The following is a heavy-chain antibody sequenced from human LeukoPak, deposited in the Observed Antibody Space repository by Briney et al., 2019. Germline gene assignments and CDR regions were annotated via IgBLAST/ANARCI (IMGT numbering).Heavy chain of an antibody. D-gene: IGHD3-22*01. J-gene: IGHJ4*02. CDR2: ISSSSSYI. CDR1: GFTFSSYS. V-gene: IGHV3-21*01. CDR3: AKESITMIVVVIYYFDY. Sequence: GGSLRLSCAASGFTFSSYSMNWVRQAPGKGLEWVSSISSSSSYIYYADSVKGRFTISRDNAKNSLYLQMNSLRAEDTAVYYCAKESITMIVVVIYYFDYWGQGTLVTVSS.